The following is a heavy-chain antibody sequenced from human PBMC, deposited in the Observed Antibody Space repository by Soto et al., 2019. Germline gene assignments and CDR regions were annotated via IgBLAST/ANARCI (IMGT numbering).Heavy chain of an antibody. J-gene: IGHJ4*02. CDR3: ARRRGNCSGGSCYSDFDY. V-gene: IGHV4-39*01. CDR2: IYYSGTT. Sequence: QLQLQESGPGLVKPSETLSLTCAVSGGSISSSIHYWAWIRQPPGKGLEWIGMIYYSGTTYYNPSLKSRVTISVDTSKNQFSLKLSSVTAADTAVYYCARRRGNCSGGSCYSDFDYWGQGTLVTVSS. CDR1: GGSISSSIHY. D-gene: IGHD2-15*01.